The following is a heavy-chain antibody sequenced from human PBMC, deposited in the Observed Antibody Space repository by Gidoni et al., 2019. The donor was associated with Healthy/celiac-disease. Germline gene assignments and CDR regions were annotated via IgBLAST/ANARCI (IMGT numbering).Heavy chain of an antibody. D-gene: IGHD6-13*01. CDR1: GFTFSSYS. Sequence: EVQLVESGGGLVKPGGSLRLSCAASGFTFSSYSINWVRQAPGKGLEWVSSISSSSSYIYYADSVKGRFTISRDNAKNSLYLQMNSLRAEDTAVYYCARDPSGSSWFGPSYNWFDPWGQGTLVTVSS. V-gene: IGHV3-21*01. CDR2: ISSSSSYI. CDR3: ARDPSGSSWFGPSYNWFDP. J-gene: IGHJ5*02.